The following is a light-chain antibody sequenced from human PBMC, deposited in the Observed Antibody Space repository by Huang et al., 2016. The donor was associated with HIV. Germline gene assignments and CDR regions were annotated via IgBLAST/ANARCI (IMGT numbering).Light chain of an antibody. CDR3: QQYGNSPPYT. CDR2: VTA. V-gene: IGKV3-20*01. J-gene: IGKJ2*01. Sequence: EVVLTQSPGTLSLSPGERATLSCRASQTISRNDFAWYQQKPGQAPRLLIYVTANRATGIPYRFSGSGSGTDCTLTISRLEPEDFAVYYCQQYGNSPPYTFGQGTTLDIK. CDR1: QTISRND.